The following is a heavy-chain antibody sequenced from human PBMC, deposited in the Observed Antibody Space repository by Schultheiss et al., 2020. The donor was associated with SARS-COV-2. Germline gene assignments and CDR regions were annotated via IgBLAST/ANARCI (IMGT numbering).Heavy chain of an antibody. D-gene: IGHD2-2*01. J-gene: IGHJ6*02. CDR3: ARGIVVVPAAIPSLMDV. CDR2: IYYSGST. V-gene: IGHV4-59*08. CDR1: GGSISSYY. Sequence: SQTLSLTCTVSGGSISSYYWSWIRQPPGKGLEWIGSIYYSGSTNYNPSLKSRVTISVDTSKNQFSLKLSSVTAADTAVYYCARGIVVVPAAIPSLMDVWGQGTTVTVSS.